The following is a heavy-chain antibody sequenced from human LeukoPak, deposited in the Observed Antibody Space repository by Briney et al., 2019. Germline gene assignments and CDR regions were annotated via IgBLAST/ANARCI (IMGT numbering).Heavy chain of an antibody. CDR1: GYTFSSFD. CDR3: ARGTPYCSSASCYNY. D-gene: IGHD2-2*02. CDR2: MNPNSGNT. V-gene: IGHV1-8*01. Sequence: ASVKVSCKASGYTFSSFDVNWVRQAPGQGLEWMVWMNPNSGNTGYAQKFQGRVTMTRDTSITTAYMELSSLRSEDTAVYYCARGTPYCSSASCYNYWGQGTLVTVSS. J-gene: IGHJ4*02.